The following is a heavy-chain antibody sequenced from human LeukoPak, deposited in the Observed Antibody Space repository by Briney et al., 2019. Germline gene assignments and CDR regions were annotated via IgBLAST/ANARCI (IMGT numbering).Heavy chain of an antibody. CDR3: ARDQYAWGDALDI. Sequence: VASVKVSCKASGYTFTGYYMHWVRQAPGQGLEWMGWINPNSGGTNYAQKFQGRVTMTRDTSINTAYMELSRLTSDDTAVCYCARDQYAWGDALDIWGQGTMVTVSS. D-gene: IGHD7-27*01. V-gene: IGHV1-2*02. CDR1: GYTFTGYY. CDR2: INPNSGGT. J-gene: IGHJ3*02.